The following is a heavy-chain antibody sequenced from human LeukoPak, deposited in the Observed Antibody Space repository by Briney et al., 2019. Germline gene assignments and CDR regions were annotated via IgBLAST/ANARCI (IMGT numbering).Heavy chain of an antibody. CDR3: AKGIDSGYDTLDY. Sequence: PGRSLRLSCAASGFTFSSYGMHWVRQAPGKGLEWVAVISYDGSNKYYADSVKGRFTISRVNSKNTLYLQMNSLRAEDTAVYYCAKGIDSGYDTLDYWGQGTLVTVSS. J-gene: IGHJ4*02. CDR1: GFTFSSYG. CDR2: ISYDGSNK. D-gene: IGHD5-12*01. V-gene: IGHV3-30*18.